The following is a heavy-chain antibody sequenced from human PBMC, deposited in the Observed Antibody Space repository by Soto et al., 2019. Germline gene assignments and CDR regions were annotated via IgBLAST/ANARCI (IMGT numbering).Heavy chain of an antibody. Sequence: GGSLRLSCAASGFTFSSYAMSWVRQAPGKGLEWVSAISGSGGSTYYADSVKGRFTISRDNSKNTLYLQMNSLRAKDTAVYYCAKDPYYYDSSGYYSTTFFDYWGQGTLVTV. D-gene: IGHD3-22*01. CDR1: GFTFSSYA. CDR2: ISGSGGST. J-gene: IGHJ4*02. V-gene: IGHV3-23*01. CDR3: AKDPYYYDSSGYYSTTFFDY.